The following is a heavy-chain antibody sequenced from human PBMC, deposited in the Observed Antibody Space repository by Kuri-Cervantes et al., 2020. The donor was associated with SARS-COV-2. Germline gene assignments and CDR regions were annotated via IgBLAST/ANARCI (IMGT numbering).Heavy chain of an antibody. Sequence: GSLRLSCTVSGGSISSYYWSWIRQPPGKGLEWIGYIYYSGSTNYNPSLKSRVTISVDTSKNQFSLKLSSVTAADTAVYYCAIHLRSDGMDVWGQGTTVTVSS. J-gene: IGHJ6*02. V-gene: IGHV4-59*08. CDR3: AIHLRSDGMDV. CDR1: GGSISSYY. CDR2: IYYSGST.